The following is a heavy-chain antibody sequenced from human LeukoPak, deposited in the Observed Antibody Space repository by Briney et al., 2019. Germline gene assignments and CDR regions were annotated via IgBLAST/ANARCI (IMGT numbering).Heavy chain of an antibody. D-gene: IGHD1-14*01. CDR3: TTNDAFDI. V-gene: IGHV3-23*01. CDR2: ISGSGNVT. J-gene: IGHJ3*02. Sequence: GGSLRLSCVGSGFTFAKYAMTWVREAPGKGLEWVSVISGSGNVTYYSESVKGRFTISRDNSKNTLYLQMNSLKTDDTAVYYCTTNDAFDIWGRGTMVTVSS. CDR1: GFTFAKYA.